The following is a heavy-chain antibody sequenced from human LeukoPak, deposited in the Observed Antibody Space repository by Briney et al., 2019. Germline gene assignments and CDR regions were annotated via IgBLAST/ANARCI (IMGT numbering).Heavy chain of an antibody. J-gene: IGHJ3*02. CDR2: ISSSSSYI. V-gene: IGHV3-21*01. CDR3: ARGLRITIFGVVTPHDAFDI. Sequence: GKSLRLSCEVSGFTFSKYGMHWVRQAPGKGLEWVSSISSSSSYIYYADSVKGRFTISRDDAKNSLYLQMNSLRAEDTAVYYCARGLRITIFGVVTPHDAFDIWGQGTMVTVSS. CDR1: GFTFSKYG. D-gene: IGHD3-3*01.